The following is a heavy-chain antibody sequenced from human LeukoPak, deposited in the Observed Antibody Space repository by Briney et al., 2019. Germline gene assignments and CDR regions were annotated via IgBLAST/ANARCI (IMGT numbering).Heavy chain of an antibody. CDR1: GFTFSSYS. CDR3: ARDWGLVVPAASDY. Sequence: GGSLRLSCAASGFTFSSYSMNWVRQAPGKGLEWVSSISSSSSYIYYADSVKGRFTISRDNAKNSLYLQMNSLRAEDTAVYYCARDWGLVVPAASDYWGQGTLVTVSS. D-gene: IGHD2-2*01. V-gene: IGHV3-21*01. CDR2: ISSSSSYI. J-gene: IGHJ4*02.